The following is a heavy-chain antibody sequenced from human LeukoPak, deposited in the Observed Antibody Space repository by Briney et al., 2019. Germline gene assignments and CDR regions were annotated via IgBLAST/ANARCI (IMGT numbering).Heavy chain of an antibody. V-gene: IGHV4-4*02. CDR3: ARDNRGTSDAFDI. D-gene: IGHD1-14*01. CDR1: GGSISSSNW. J-gene: IGHJ3*02. CDR2: IYHSGST. Sequence: SETLSLTCAVSGGSISSSNWWSWVRRPPGKGLEWIGEIYHSGSTNYNPSLKSRVTISVDKSKNQFSLKLSSVTAADTAVYYCARDNRGTSDAFDIWGQGTMVTVSS.